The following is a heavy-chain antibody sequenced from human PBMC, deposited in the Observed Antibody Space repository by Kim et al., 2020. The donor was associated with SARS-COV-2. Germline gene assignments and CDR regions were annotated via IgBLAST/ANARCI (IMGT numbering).Heavy chain of an antibody. D-gene: IGHD2-2*01. J-gene: IGHJ4*02. Sequence: ASVKVSCKASGYTFTSYGISWVRQAPGQGLEWMGWISAYNGNTNYAQKLQGRVTMTTDTSTSTAYMELRSLRSDDTAVYYCARDGGDCSSTSCYLVWGWKMDYWGQGTLVTVSS. CDR2: ISAYNGNT. CDR3: ARDGGDCSSTSCYLVWGWKMDY. CDR1: GYTFTSYG. V-gene: IGHV1-18*04.